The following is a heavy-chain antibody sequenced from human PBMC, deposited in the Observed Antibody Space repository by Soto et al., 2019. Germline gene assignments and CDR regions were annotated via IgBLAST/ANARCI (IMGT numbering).Heavy chain of an antibody. CDR2: INPSGGFT. J-gene: IGHJ1*01. CDR3: ARGLSTSGYYI. Sequence: QVQLGQSGAEVKKPGSSVKVSCKASGSTSTSPKFNWVRRPPGQGLEWMGIINPSGGFTTYAQQFWGRVTMTRDTSTSTVYMELSSLTSEDTAMYYCARGLSTSGYYIWGQGTLVTVSS. V-gene: IGHV1-46*01. CDR1: GSTSTSPK. D-gene: IGHD3-22*01.